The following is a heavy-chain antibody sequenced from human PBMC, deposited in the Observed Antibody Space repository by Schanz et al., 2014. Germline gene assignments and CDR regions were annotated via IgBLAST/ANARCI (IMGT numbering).Heavy chain of an antibody. CDR3: ARDDRAYYYGMDV. D-gene: IGHD3-22*01. Sequence: QVQVVQSGAEVKKPGSSMKVSCKASGGTFSTYPINWLRQAPGQGLEWMGWINPNTGGTNFAQKFQGWVTVTRDTSISTVYMELSRVTYEDTAVYYCARDDRAYYYGMDVWGQGTTVTVSS. CDR2: INPNTGGT. CDR1: GGTFSTYP. V-gene: IGHV1-2*04. J-gene: IGHJ6*02.